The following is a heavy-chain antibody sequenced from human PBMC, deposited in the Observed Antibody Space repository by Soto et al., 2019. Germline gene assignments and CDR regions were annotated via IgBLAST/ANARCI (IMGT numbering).Heavy chain of an antibody. D-gene: IGHD6-6*01. J-gene: IGHJ4*02. CDR2: IYWDDDK. CDR3: AHTLYSISSFDY. Sequence: QITLKESGPTLVKPTQTLTLTCTFSGFSLTTNDVGVGWIRQSPGRALEWLAVIYWDDDKRYSPSLKSRITTTKDTTKNQVVLTMTNMDPVDTAKYFCAHTLYSISSFDYWGQGTLLTVSS. V-gene: IGHV2-5*02. CDR1: GFSLTTNDVG.